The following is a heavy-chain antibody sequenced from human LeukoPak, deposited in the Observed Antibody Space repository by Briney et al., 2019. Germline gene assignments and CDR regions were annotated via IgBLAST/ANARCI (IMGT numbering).Heavy chain of an antibody. Sequence: ASVKVSCKVSGYTFTDYFMHWLRQAPGQGPEWMGWINTNSGVTKSAHKFLGRVTMTRDTSISTAYMELSRLISDDAAVYYCARGPSSGAFDIWGQGTMVTVSS. J-gene: IGHJ3*02. V-gene: IGHV1-2*02. CDR3: ARGPSSGAFDI. CDR2: INTNSGVT. D-gene: IGHD6-6*01. CDR1: GYTFTDYF.